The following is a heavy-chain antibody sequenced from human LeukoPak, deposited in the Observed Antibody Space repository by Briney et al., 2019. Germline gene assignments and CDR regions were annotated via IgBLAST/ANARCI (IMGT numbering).Heavy chain of an antibody. J-gene: IGHJ6*02. CDR3: ARGPNSSGWYPSPYKN. V-gene: IGHV4-34*01. CDR1: GGSFSGYY. Sequence: SSETLSLTCAVYGGSFSGYYWSWIRQPPGKGLEWIGEINHSGSTNYNPSLKSRVTISVDTSKNQFSLKLSSVTAADTAVYYCARGPNSSGWYPSPYKNWGQGTTVTVSS. CDR2: INHSGST. D-gene: IGHD6-19*01.